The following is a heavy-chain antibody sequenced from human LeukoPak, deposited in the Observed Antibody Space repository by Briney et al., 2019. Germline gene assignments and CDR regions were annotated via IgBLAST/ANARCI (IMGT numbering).Heavy chain of an antibody. CDR1: GFTVSSNY. D-gene: IGHD3-10*02. CDR3: ARSQVVRGSYFYSFYKDV. Sequence: PGGSLRLSCAASGFTVSSNYMSWVRQAPGKGLEWASIFYRGGSTYYADSVKGRFTVSRDNSKNILYLQMNSLRAEDTAVYYFARSQVVRGSYFYSFYKDVGAKGPRS. V-gene: IGHV3-66*01. J-gene: IGHJ6*03. CDR2: FYRGGST.